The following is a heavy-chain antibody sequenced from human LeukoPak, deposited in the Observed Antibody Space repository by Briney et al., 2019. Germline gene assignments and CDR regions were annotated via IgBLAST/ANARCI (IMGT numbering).Heavy chain of an antibody. Sequence: SGTLSLTCAVSGVSISSSNWWSWVRQPPGKGLEWIGEIYHSGSTNYNPSPESRVTMSVDKSKNQFSLNLSSVTAADTAVYYCASVRRGFGESSKYYSYYYMDVWGNGTTVTISS. D-gene: IGHD3-10*01. CDR3: ASVRRGFGESSKYYSYYYMDV. CDR1: GVSISSSNW. V-gene: IGHV4-4*02. CDR2: IYHSGST. J-gene: IGHJ6*03.